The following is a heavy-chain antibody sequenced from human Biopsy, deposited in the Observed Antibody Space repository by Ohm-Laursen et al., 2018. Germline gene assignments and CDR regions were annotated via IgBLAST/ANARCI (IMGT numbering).Heavy chain of an antibody. Sequence: SVKVSCKTTGYTFTDDQIHWVREAPGQGLEWMGLVNPKKGDTRYAQNFQGRVTMTSDVSVATAYMELTGLTSDDTAVYFCSREQHYYSAWGQGTLVTVSS. CDR1: GYTFTDDQ. J-gene: IGHJ5*02. CDR3: SREQHYYSA. V-gene: IGHV1-2*06. CDR2: VNPKKGDT. D-gene: IGHD2-21*02.